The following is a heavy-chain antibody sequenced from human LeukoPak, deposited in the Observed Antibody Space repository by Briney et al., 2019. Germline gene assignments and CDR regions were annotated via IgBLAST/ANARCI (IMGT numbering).Heavy chain of an antibody. CDR3: AGAQYYDYVWGSYRRYFDY. CDR1: GGSFSGYY. D-gene: IGHD3-16*02. CDR2: INHSGST. Sequence: PSETLSLTCAVYGGSFSGYYWSWIRQPPGKGLEWIGEINHSGSTNYNPSLKSRVTISVDTSKNQFSLKLSSVTAADTAVYYCAGAQYYDYVWGSYRRYFDYWGQGTLVTVSS. J-gene: IGHJ4*02. V-gene: IGHV4-34*01.